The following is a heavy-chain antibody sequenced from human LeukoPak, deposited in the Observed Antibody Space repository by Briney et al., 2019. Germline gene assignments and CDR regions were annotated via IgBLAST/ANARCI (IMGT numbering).Heavy chain of an antibody. Sequence: GASVKVSCKASGYTFTSYYMHWVRQAPGQGLEWMGIINPSGGSTSYAQKFQGRVAMTTDTSTSTAYMELRSLRSDDTAVYYCARDRRPSRGLPYADTAEYYYMDVWGKGTTVTISS. CDR1: GYTFTSYY. D-gene: IGHD1-26*01. J-gene: IGHJ6*03. CDR3: ARDRRPSRGLPYADTAEYYYMDV. CDR2: INPSGGST. V-gene: IGHV1-46*01.